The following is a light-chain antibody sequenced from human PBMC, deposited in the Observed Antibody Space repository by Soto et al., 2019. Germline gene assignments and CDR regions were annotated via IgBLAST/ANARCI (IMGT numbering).Light chain of an antibody. CDR3: SSFRRGNTEGV. J-gene: IGLJ3*02. Sequence: QSVLTQPASVSGSPGQSIPISCSGTSSDIGGFNFVSWYQQHPGKAPKLIIFDVSDRPSGVSDRFAGSKSGTTASLTISGLQAEDEADYYCSSFRRGNTEGVFGGGTKLTVL. V-gene: IGLV2-14*03. CDR2: DVS. CDR1: SSDIGGFNF.